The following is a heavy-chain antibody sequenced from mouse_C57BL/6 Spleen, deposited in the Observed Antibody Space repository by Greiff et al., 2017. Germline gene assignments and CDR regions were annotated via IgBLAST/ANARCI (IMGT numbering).Heavy chain of an antibody. Sequence: EVQGVESGGGLVKPGGSLKLSCAASGFTFSDYGMHWVRQAPEKGLEWVAYISSGSSTIYYADTVKGRFTISRDNAKNTLFLQMTSLRSEDTAMYYCASTHYGPDYYAMDYWGQGTSVTVSS. V-gene: IGHV5-17*01. CDR1: GFTFSDYG. D-gene: IGHD1-1*01. CDR2: ISSGSSTI. CDR3: ASTHYGPDYYAMDY. J-gene: IGHJ4*01.